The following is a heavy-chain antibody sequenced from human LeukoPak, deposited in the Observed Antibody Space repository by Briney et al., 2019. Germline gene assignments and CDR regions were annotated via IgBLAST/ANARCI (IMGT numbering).Heavy chain of an antibody. CDR3: ARERQDTIIHSGAFDI. D-gene: IGHD3-10*01. CDR1: GFTFNNYA. CDR2: ISYDGNNK. Sequence: GRSLRLSCAASGFTFNNYAMYWVRQAPLKGLEWVAVISYDGNNKYSADSVNARFTISRDNSKNTLYLQMNSLRVEDTAVYFCARERQDTIIHSGAFDIWGQGTMVTVSS. V-gene: IGHV3-30*04. J-gene: IGHJ3*02.